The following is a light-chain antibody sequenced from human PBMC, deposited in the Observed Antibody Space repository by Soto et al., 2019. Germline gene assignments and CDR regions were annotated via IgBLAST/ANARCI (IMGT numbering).Light chain of an antibody. CDR2: YDS. V-gene: IGLV3-21*04. CDR3: QVWDSSSDHVV. CDR1: TIGSKS. Sequence: SYELTQPPSVSVAPGKTARITCGGKTIGSKSVHWYQQKPGQAPVLVIYYDSDRPSGIPERFSGSNSGNTATLTISRVEAGDEADYYCQVWDSSSDHVVFGGGTKLTVL. J-gene: IGLJ2*01.